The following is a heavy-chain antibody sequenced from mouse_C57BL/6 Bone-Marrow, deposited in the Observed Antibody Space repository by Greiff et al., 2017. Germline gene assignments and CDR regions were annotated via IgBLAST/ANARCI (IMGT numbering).Heavy chain of an antibody. Sequence: QVQLQQPGAELVMPGASVKLSCKASGYTFTSYWMHWVKQRPGQGLEWIGEIDPSDSYTNYNQKFKGKATLTVDKSSSKAYMQLSSLTSEDSAVYYCGGGGYYAMDYWGQGTSVTVSS. J-gene: IGHJ4*01. CDR3: GGGGYYAMDY. CDR1: GYTFTSYW. V-gene: IGHV1-69*01. CDR2: IDPSDSYT.